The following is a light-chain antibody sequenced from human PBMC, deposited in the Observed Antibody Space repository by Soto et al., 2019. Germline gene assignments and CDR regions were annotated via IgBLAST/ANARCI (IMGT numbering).Light chain of an antibody. CDR2: AAS. CDR3: QTYHSVPPVT. V-gene: IGKV1-27*01. Sequence: DIQMTQSPSSLSASVGDRVTITCRASQDINNYLAWYQHKPGKVPKLLIYAASTLRSGVPSRFSGSGSGTDFTLTISSLQPEDVATYCCQTYHSVPPVTFGPGTKVDV. CDR1: QDINNY. J-gene: IGKJ3*01.